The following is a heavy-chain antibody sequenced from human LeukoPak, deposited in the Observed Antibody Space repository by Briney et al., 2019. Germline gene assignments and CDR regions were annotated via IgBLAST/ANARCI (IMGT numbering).Heavy chain of an antibody. V-gene: IGHV4-4*07. CDR2: IYTSGST. CDR1: GGSISSYY. D-gene: IGHD6-13*01. Sequence: PSETLSLTCTVSGGSISSYYWSWIRQPAGKGLEWIGRIYTSGSTNYNPSLKSRVTISVDTSKNQFSLKLSSVTAADTAVYYCARHWGIAAAGTGIDIWGQGTMVTVSS. J-gene: IGHJ3*02. CDR3: ARHWGIAAAGTGIDI.